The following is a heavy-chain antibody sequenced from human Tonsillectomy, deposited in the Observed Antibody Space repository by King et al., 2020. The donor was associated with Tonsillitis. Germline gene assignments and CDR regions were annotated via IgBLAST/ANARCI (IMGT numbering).Heavy chain of an antibody. CDR2: IRVYNGNT. Sequence: VQLVESGAEVKKPGASVKVSCKASGYSFTSYGINWVRQAPGQGLEWVGWIRVYNGNTNYAQKFKGRVTMTTDTPTNTAYLELRSLRSDDTAVYFCARDPGMPTNNWFDPWGQGPLVTVSS. J-gene: IGHJ5*02. CDR1: GYSFTSYG. CDR3: ARDPGMPTNNWFDP. D-gene: IGHD2-2*01. V-gene: IGHV1-18*01.